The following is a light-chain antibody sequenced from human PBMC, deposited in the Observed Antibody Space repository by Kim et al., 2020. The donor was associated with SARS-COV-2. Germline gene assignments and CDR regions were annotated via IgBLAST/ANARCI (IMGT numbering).Light chain of an antibody. CDR1: SSNIGSNT. CDR3: AAWDDSLNGVV. J-gene: IGLJ2*01. Sequence: AVLTQPPSASGTPRQRVTISCSGSSSNIGSNTVNWYQQLPGTAPKLLIYSNNQRPSGVPDRFSGSKSGTSASLAISGLQSEDEADYYCAAWDDSLNGVVFGGGTQLTVL. V-gene: IGLV1-44*01. CDR2: SNN.